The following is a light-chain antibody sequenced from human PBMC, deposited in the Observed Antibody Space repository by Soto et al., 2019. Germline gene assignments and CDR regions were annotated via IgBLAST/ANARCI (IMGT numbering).Light chain of an antibody. CDR2: GAS. Sequence: EIVLTQSPGTLSLSPGERATLSCRASQSVSSSYLAWYQQKPGQAPRLLIYGASSRATGIPDRFSGSGSGTDFAFTISRLEAEDFSLYYLKQYYSSPLTFGGRTKVEIK. J-gene: IGKJ4*01. CDR3: KQYYSSPLT. V-gene: IGKV3-20*01. CDR1: QSVSSSY.